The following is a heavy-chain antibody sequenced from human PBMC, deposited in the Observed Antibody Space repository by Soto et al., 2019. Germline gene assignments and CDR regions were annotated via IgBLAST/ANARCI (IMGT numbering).Heavy chain of an antibody. V-gene: IGHV3-33*01. CDR1: GFTFSIYG. CDR2: IWYDGSNK. Sequence: GGSLRLSCAASGFTFSIYGMHWVRQAPGKGLEWVAFIWYDGSNKYYADSVKGRFTISRDNSKNTLYLQMNSLRAEDTAVYYCARARAYCSGGSCYSIYYYGMDVGGQGTSVTVSS. CDR3: ARARAYCSGGSCYSIYYYGMDV. D-gene: IGHD2-15*01. J-gene: IGHJ6*02.